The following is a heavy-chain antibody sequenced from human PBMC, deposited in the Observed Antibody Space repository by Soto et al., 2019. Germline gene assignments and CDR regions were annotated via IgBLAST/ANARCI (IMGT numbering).Heavy chain of an antibody. Sequence: GGSLRLSCASSRFSLSNYGMHWVRQAPGKGLEWVTVISYDGSNKYYADSVKGRFTISRDNSKNTLYLQMNSLRAEDTAVYFCARDMTISADYYYYGMDVWGQGTTVTVSS. V-gene: IGHV3-30*03. CDR3: ARDMTISADYYYYGMDV. CDR2: ISYDGSNK. D-gene: IGHD3-9*01. J-gene: IGHJ6*02. CDR1: RFSLSNYG.